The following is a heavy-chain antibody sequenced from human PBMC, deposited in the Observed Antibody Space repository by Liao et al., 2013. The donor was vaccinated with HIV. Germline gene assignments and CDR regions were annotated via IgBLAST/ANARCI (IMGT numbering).Heavy chain of an antibody. CDR3: ARVQYDFWSRYHSIYFDY. CDR1: GGSFSGNY. Sequence: QVQLQQWGAGLLKPSETLSLTCAVYGGSFSGNYWNWIRQSPGKGLEWIGEIHHRGDIDYNPSLESRVTISVDMSKKQFFLNLRSVTAADTAVYFCARVQYDFWSRYHSIYFDYWGQGTLVTVSS. D-gene: IGHD3-3*01. J-gene: IGHJ4*02. CDR2: IHHRGDI. V-gene: IGHV4-34*01.